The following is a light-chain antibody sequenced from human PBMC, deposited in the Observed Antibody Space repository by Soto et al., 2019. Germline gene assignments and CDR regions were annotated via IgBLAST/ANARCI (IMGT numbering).Light chain of an antibody. CDR3: SSYTTNRTPV. J-gene: IGLJ2*01. CDR1: SGDVGRYDS. V-gene: IGLV2-14*01. Sequence: QSALTQPASVSGSPGQSLPISCTGTSGDVGRYDSVSWYKHRPGKVPELIIFSDRFSGSKSGNTASLTISGLQAEDEADYYCSSYTTNRTPVFGGGTQLTVL.